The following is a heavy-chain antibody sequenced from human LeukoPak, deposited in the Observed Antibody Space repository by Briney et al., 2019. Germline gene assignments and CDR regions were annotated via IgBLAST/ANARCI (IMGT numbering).Heavy chain of an antibody. CDR1: GGSISSSSYY. J-gene: IGHJ4*02. CDR3: ARRFGSGRGNYFDY. D-gene: IGHD3-10*01. CDR2: IYYSGST. Sequence: PSETLSLTCTVSGGSISSSSYYWGWIRQPPGKGLEWIGGIYYSGSTYYNPSLKSRVTISVDTSRNQFSLKLSSVTAADTAVYYCARRFGSGRGNYFDYWGQGTLVTVSS. V-gene: IGHV4-39*01.